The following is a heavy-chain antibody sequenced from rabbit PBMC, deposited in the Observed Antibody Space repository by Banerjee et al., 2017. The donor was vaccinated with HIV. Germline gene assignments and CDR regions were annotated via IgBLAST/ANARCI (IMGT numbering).Heavy chain of an antibody. CDR2: IGAGSSGTT. CDR1: GFTFSSYW. J-gene: IGHJ4*01. Sequence: QEQLVESGGGLVQPEGSLTLTCKASGFTFSSYWVMWVRQAPGKGLEWIACIGAGSSGTTYSARWTKRLFTINNTSSTAVPQLMTRLAAAAAAYYFCPRDLAGVNGWNFGQWSPGTLVTV. D-gene: IGHD4-1*01. CDR3: PRDLAGVNGWNFGQ. V-gene: IGHV1S45*01.